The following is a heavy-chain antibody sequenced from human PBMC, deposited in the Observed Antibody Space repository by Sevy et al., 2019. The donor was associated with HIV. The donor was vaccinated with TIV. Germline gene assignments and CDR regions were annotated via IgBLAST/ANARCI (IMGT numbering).Heavy chain of an antibody. Sequence: SETLSLTCTVSGGSFSGYYWSWIRQPPGKGLEWIGYIYDSGRTNYNPSLKSRVTISVDTSKKQFSLKLNSGTAADTAVYYCARSLNHYDSSGYQMGFDYWGQGTLVTVSS. J-gene: IGHJ4*02. CDR3: ARSLNHYDSSGYQMGFDY. CDR1: GGSFSGYY. D-gene: IGHD3-22*01. CDR2: IYDSGRT. V-gene: IGHV4-59*01.